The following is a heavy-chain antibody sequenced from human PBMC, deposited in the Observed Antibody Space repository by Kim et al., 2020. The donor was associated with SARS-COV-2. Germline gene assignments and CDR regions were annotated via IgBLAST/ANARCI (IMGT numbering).Heavy chain of an antibody. Sequence: SVKVSCKASGGTFSSYAISWVRQAPGQGLEWMGRIIPILGIANYAQKFQGRVTTTADKSTSPAYMELSSLRSEDTAVYYCARVSASGATIGYWGQGTLVTVSS. D-gene: IGHD1-26*01. CDR2: IIPILGIA. V-gene: IGHV1-69*04. CDR3: ARVSASGATIGY. J-gene: IGHJ4*02. CDR1: GGTFSSYA.